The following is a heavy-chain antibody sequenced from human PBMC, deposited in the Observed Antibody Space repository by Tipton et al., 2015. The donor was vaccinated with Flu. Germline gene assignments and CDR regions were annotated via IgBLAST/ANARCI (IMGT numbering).Heavy chain of an antibody. CDR3: ARGYDILTDGGGYFDY. V-gene: IGHV3-53*01. CDR1: GFTVSSNY. CDR2: IYSDGST. J-gene: IGHJ4*02. Sequence: SLRLSCAASGFTVSSNYMSWVRQAPGKGLEWVSIIYSDGSTYYADSVKGRFTISRDNSKNTLYLQMNSLTAEDTAVYYCARGYDILTDGGGYFDYWGQGTLVTVSS. D-gene: IGHD3-9*01.